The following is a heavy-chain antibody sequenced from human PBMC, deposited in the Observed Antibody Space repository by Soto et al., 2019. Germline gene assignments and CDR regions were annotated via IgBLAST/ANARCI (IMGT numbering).Heavy chain of an antibody. CDR2: INHSGST. Sequence: SETLSLTCAVYGGSFSGYYWSWIRQPPGKGLEWIGEINHSGSTNYNPSLKSRVTISVDTSKNQFSLKLSSVTAADTAVYYCARGRVAGYYFDYWGQGTLVTVSS. V-gene: IGHV4-34*01. D-gene: IGHD3-10*01. CDR3: ARGRVAGYYFDY. CDR1: GGSFSGYY. J-gene: IGHJ4*02.